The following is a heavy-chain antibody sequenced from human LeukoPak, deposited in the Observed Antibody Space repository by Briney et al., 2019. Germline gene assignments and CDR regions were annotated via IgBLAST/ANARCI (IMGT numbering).Heavy chain of an antibody. V-gene: IGHV3-23*01. J-gene: IGHJ4*02. D-gene: IGHD5-12*01. CDR2: GSGDST. CDR3: ASDYSRFDY. Sequence: GSGDSTNYADSVKGRFTTSRDNSKNTVSLQMNSLIFEDTATYYCASDYSRFDYWGQGTLVTVAS.